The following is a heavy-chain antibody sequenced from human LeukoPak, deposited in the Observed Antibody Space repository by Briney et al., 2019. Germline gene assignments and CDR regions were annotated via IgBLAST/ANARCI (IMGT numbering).Heavy chain of an antibody. Sequence: PSETLSLTCTVSGGSISSYYWSWIRQSPGKGLEWIGYIYYSGSTNYNPSLKSRVTISVDTSKNQFSLKLSSVTAADTAVYYCARGRREYSTPFDYWGRGTLVTVSS. J-gene: IGHJ4*02. CDR3: ARGRREYSTPFDY. CDR2: IYYSGST. D-gene: IGHD4-11*01. CDR1: GGSISSYY. V-gene: IGHV4-59*01.